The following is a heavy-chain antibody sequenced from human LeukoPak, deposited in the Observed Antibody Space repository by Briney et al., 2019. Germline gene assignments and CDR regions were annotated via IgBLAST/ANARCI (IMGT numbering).Heavy chain of an antibody. CDR3: AKYPNSAVTATFDY. D-gene: IGHD2-21*02. CDR1: GFTFSSYG. V-gene: IGHV3-33*06. Sequence: GGSLRLSCAASGFTFSSYGMHWVRQAPGKGLEWVAVIWYDGSNKYYADSVKGRFTISRDNSKNTLYLQMNSLRAEDTAVYYCAKYPNSAVTATFDYWGQGTLVTVSS. CDR2: IWYDGSNK. J-gene: IGHJ4*02.